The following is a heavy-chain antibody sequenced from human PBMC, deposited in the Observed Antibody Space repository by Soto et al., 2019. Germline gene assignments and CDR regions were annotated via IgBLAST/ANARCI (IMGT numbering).Heavy chain of an antibody. CDR2: ITSDGRNQ. J-gene: IGHJ6*04. CDR1: GFTFSNYV. D-gene: IGHD2-15*01. Sequence: QVQLVESGGGVVQPGRSLGLSCAASGFTFSNYVMHWVRQAPGRGLEWVAAITSDGRNQHYADSVEGRFTISRDKSNDXLFRQMSSLRHEDTAVYYCARDQKDADCNGGSCYFYYGMDVWGEGTTVTVST. V-gene: IGHV3-30*04. CDR3: ARDQKDADCNGGSCYFYYGMDV.